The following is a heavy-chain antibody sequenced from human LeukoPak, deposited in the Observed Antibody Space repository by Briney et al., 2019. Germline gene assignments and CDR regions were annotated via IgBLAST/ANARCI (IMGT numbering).Heavy chain of an antibody. CDR3: AKSKSSTWYTTLDY. CDR1: GFTFSSYA. D-gene: IGHD6-13*01. J-gene: IGHJ4*02. Sequence: GRSLRLSCAASGFTFSSYAMHWVRQAPGKGLEWVSGISWNSGNIDYADSVKGRFTISRDNAKNSLYLQMNSLRTEDMAFYYCAKSKSSTWYTTLDYWGQGTLVTVSS. CDR2: ISWNSGNI. V-gene: IGHV3-9*03.